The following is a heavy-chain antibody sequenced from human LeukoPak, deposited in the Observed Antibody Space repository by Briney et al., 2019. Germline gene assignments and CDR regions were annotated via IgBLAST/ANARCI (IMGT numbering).Heavy chain of an antibody. CDR2: ISAGGGST. J-gene: IGHJ4*02. CDR1: GLTFSDYS. CDR3: AKAWVVTYLGGVDY. Sequence: GGSLRLSCAASGLTFSDYSMTWVRQAPGKGLFWVSGISAGGGSTYYADSVKGRFTISRDNSRNTLYLQMNSLRAEDTAVYYCAKAWVVTYLGGVDYWGQGTLVTVSS. D-gene: IGHD2-21*02. V-gene: IGHV3-23*01.